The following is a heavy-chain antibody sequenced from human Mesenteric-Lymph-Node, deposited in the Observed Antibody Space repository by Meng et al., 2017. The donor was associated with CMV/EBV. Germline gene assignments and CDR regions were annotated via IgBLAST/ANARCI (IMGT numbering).Heavy chain of an antibody. CDR3: ARPHYYGSGSSPWFDP. V-gene: IGHV4-39*01. Sequence: LQLQESGPGLVKPSDPMSLTCTVSRGSISSSSYYWGWIRQPPGKGLELIGSIYYSGSTYYNPPLTSRVTISVDTSKNQISLKLSSVTAADTAVYYCARPHYYGSGSSPWFDPWGQGTLVTVSS. J-gene: IGHJ5*02. CDR2: IYYSGST. CDR1: RGSISSSSYY. D-gene: IGHD3-10*01.